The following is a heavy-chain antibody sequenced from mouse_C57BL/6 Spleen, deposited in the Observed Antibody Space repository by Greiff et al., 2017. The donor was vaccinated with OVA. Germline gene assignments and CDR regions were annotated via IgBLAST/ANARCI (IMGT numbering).Heavy chain of an antibody. CDR2: INPNNGGT. Sequence: EVQLQQSGPELVKPGASVKISCKASGYTFTDYYMNWVKQSHGKSLEWIGDINPNNGGTSYNQKFKGKATLTVDKSSSTAYMELRSLTSEDSAVYYCARYDGYDGYFDVWGTGTTVTVSS. J-gene: IGHJ1*03. V-gene: IGHV1-26*01. CDR3: ARYDGYDGYFDV. CDR1: GYTFTDYY. D-gene: IGHD2-2*01.